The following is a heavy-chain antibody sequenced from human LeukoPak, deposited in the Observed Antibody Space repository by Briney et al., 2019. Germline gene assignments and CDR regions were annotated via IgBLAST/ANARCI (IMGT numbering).Heavy chain of an antibody. CDR1: GDSISSGGYS. CDR2: IYHSGST. CDR3: ARDNRDFWSGPAMDV. V-gene: IGHV4-30-2*01. D-gene: IGHD3-3*01. Sequence: NPSETLSLTCAVSGDSISSGGYSSSWLRQPPGKGLEWIGYIYHSGSTYYNPSLKSRVTISVDRSKNQFSLNLSSATAADTAVYYCARDNRDFWSGPAMDVWGQGTTVTVSS. J-gene: IGHJ6*02.